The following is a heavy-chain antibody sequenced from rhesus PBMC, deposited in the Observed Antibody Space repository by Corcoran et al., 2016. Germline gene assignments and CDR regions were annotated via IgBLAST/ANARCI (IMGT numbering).Heavy chain of an antibody. J-gene: IGHJ3*01. Sequence: QVQLQESGPGLVKPSETLSLTCAVSGYSINSGYGWSWIRRPPGKGLEGIGYIGVILTAPNHTPSLKSRVTISKDTSKNQFSLKLGSVTAADTAVFYCARDLGIAAAGIGAFDFWGQGLRVTVSS. D-gene: IGHD6-25*01. CDR3: ARDLGIAAAGIGAFDF. CDR2: IGVILTAP. CDR1: GYSINSGYG. V-gene: IGHV4-127*01.